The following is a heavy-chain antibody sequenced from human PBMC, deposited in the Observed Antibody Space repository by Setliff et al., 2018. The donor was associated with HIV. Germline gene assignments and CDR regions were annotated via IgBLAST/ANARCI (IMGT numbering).Heavy chain of an antibody. V-gene: IGHV3-7*03. J-gene: IGHJ4*02. D-gene: IGHD1-26*01. Sequence: SCAASGLTFSSYWMSWVRQAPGKGLEWMANIKEDGSEKYYVDSVKGRFTISRDNTKNSLYLQMNSLRVEDTAVYYCATDCAVVGGTGSLDSWGQGTLVTVSS. CDR3: ATDCAVVGGTGSLDS. CDR1: GLTFSSYW. CDR2: IKEDGSEK.